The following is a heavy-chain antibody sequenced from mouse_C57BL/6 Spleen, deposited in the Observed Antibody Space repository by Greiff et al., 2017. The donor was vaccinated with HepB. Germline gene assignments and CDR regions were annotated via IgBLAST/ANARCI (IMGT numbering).Heavy chain of an antibody. CDR1: GYTFTDYY. D-gene: IGHD4-1*01. CDR2: INPNNGGT. V-gene: IGHV1-26*01. Sequence: EVQLQQSGPELVKPGASVKISCKASGYTFTDYYMNWVKQSHGKSLEWIGDINPNNGGTSYNQKFKGKATLTVDKSSSTAYMELRSLTSEDSAVYYCARNWVGYAMDYWGQGTSVTVSS. CDR3: ARNWVGYAMDY. J-gene: IGHJ4*01.